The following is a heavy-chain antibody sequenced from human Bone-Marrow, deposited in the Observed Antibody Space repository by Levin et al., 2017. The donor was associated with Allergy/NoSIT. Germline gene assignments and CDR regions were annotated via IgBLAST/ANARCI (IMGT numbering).Heavy chain of an antibody. CDR2: INAKTGSP. V-gene: IGHV7-4-1*02. J-gene: IGHJ4*02. CDR1: GYTFTRYD. Sequence: ASVKVSCKASGYTFTRYDMNWVRQAPGQGLEWMGWINAKTGSPTYAQGFTGRFVFSLDTSVSTAYLQISSLKAEDTAVYYCAINDYNNMGYFNSWGQGTLVTVSS. D-gene: IGHD4-11*01. CDR3: AINDYNNMGYFNS.